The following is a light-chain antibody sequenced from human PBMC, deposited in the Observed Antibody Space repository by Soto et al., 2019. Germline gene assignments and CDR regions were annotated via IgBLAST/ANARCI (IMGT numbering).Light chain of an antibody. CDR2: DAS. CDR1: QSVSSN. Sequence: IVMTQSPATLSVSPGERATLSCRASQSVSSNLAWYQQKPGQAPRLLIYDASNRATGIPARFSGSGSGTDFTLTISSLEPEDFAVYYCQQRSNWPWTFGQGTKVDI. CDR3: QQRSNWPWT. J-gene: IGKJ1*01. V-gene: IGKV3-11*01.